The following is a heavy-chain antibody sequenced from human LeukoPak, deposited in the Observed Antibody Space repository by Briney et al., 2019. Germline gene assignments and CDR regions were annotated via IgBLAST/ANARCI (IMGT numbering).Heavy chain of an antibody. D-gene: IGHD3-22*01. J-gene: IGHJ4*02. V-gene: IGHV4-59*12. Sequence: SGPTLVKPSETLSLTCTVSGGSISSYYWSWIRQPPGKGLEWIGYIYYSGSTNYNPSLKSRVTISVDTSKNQFSLKLSSVTAADTAVYYCARRISRYYDSSGFPFDYWGQGTLVTVSS. CDR3: ARRISRYYDSSGFPFDY. CDR1: GGSISSYY. CDR2: IYYSGST.